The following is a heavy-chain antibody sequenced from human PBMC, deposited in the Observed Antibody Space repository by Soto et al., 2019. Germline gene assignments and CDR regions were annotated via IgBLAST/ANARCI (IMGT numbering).Heavy chain of an antibody. CDR1: GGSFSGYY. CDR2: INHSGRT. CDR3: ARYSSSSAYYFDY. J-gene: IGHJ4*02. V-gene: IGHV4-34*01. Sequence: SETLSLTCAVYGGSFSGYYWSWIRQPPGKGLEWIGEINHSGRTNYNPSLKSRVTISVDTSKNQFSLKLSSVTAADAAVYYCARYSSSSAYYFDYWGQGTLVTVSS. D-gene: IGHD6-6*01.